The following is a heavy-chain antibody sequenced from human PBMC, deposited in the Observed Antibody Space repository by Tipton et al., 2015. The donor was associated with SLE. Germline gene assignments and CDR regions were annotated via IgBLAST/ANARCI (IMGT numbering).Heavy chain of an antibody. D-gene: IGHD3-10*01. J-gene: IGHJ4*02. CDR1: GGSITSSSYY. Sequence: LRLSCTVSGGSITSSSYYWVWIRQPPGKGLEWIGSIYSSGYTYYNPSPKSRISISVDTSKSQFSLKLNSVTAADTAVYYCATPGYFGSGSSVAYWGQGTLVAVSS. CDR2: IYSSGYT. V-gene: IGHV4-39*07. CDR3: ATPGYFGSGSSVAY.